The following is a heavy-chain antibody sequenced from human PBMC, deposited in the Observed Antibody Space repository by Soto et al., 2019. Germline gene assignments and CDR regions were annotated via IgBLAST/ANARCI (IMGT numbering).Heavy chain of an antibody. J-gene: IGHJ6*02. Sequence: QVQLVESGGGVVQPGRSLRLSCAASGFTFSSYGMHWVRQAPGKGLEWVAVIWYDGSNKYYADSVKGRFTISRDNSKNTLYRQMNSLSGEDTAVYYCERHSSGPTYGMDVWGQGTTVTVSS. V-gene: IGHV3-33*01. D-gene: IGHD3-22*01. CDR1: GFTFSSYG. CDR2: IWYDGSNK. CDR3: ERHSSGPTYGMDV.